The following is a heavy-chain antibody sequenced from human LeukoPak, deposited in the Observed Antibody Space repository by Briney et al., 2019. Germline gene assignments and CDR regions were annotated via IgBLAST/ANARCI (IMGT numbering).Heavy chain of an antibody. CDR1: GYTFPEHS. V-gene: IGHV1-2*02. D-gene: IGHD3-22*01. CDR2: VNTNSGGT. CDR3: SRVSVDSSGQGVLQH. Sequence: GPSVKVSCKASGYTFPEHSLYWVRQAPGQGLEWVGWVNTNSGGTRYTQRFQGRVTMTRDTSINTAYMELNRLTSEDTAVYYCSRVSVDSSGQGVLQHWGQGTLVTVSS. J-gene: IGHJ1*01.